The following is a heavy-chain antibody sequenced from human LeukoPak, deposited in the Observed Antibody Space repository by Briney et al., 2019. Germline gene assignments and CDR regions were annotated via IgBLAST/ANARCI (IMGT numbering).Heavy chain of an antibody. V-gene: IGHV4-34*01. CDR3: AINYGSGIRFDY. J-gene: IGHJ4*02. CDR2: INHSGST. D-gene: IGHD3-10*01. CDR1: GGSFSGYY. Sequence: SETLSLTCAVYGGSFSGYYWSWIRQPPGKGLEWIGEINHSGSTNYNPSLKSRVTISVDTSKNQFSLKLSSVTAADTAVYYCAINYGSGIRFDYWGQGTLVTVSS.